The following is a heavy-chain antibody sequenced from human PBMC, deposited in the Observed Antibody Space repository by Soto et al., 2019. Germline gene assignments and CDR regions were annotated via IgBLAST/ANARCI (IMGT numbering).Heavy chain of an antibody. CDR2: IYPGDSDT. V-gene: IGHV5-51*01. J-gene: IGHJ6*02. D-gene: IGHD6-6*01. Sequence: GESLKISCKGSGYSFTSYWIGWVRQMPGKGLEWMGIIYPGDSDTRYSPSFQGQVTISADKSISTAYLQWSSLKASDTAMYYCARFKSSSSAGDYYYYGMDVWGQGTTVTVSS. CDR1: GYSFTSYW. CDR3: ARFKSSSSAGDYYYYGMDV.